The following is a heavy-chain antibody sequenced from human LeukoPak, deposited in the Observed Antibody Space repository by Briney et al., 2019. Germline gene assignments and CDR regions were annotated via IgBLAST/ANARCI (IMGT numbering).Heavy chain of an antibody. V-gene: IGHV1-2*02. CDR2: INPNSGGT. J-gene: IGHJ6*03. Sequence: GASVKVSCKASGYTFTGYYMHWVRQAPGQGLEWMGWINPNSGGTNYAQKFQGRVTMTRDTSISTAYTELSRLRSDDTAVYYCARDPMYSSSWYVPKKTYYYYMDVWGKGTTVTVSS. D-gene: IGHD6-13*01. CDR3: ARDPMYSSSWYVPKKTYYYYMDV. CDR1: GYTFTGYY.